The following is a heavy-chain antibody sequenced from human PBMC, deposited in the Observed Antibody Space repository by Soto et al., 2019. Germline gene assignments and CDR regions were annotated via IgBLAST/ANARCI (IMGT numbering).Heavy chain of an antibody. D-gene: IGHD3-3*01. CDR2: INSDGSST. CDR3: ARASLITIVGVAWAGDTFDI. J-gene: IGHJ3*02. CDR1: GFTFSSYW. V-gene: IGHV3-74*01. Sequence: GGSLRLSCAASGFTFSSYWMHWVRQAPGKGLVWVSRINSDGSSTSYADSVKGRFTISRDNAKNTLYLQMNSLRAEDTAVYYCARASLITIVGVAWAGDTFDIWGQGTMVTVSS.